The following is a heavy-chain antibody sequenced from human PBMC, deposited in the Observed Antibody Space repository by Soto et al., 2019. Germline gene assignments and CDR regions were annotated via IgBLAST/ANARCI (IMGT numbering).Heavy chain of an antibody. J-gene: IGHJ2*01. CDR2: ISSSGNTI. Sequence: QVQLVESGGGLVKPGGSLRLSCAASGFTFSDYYMSWIRQAPGKGLEWVSYISSSGNTIYYADSVKGRFTISRDNAKNSLYLQMNSLRAEDMAVYYCARDLAVGGVRTLNWYFDLWGRGTLVTVSS. CDR1: GFTFSDYY. CDR3: ARDLAVGGVRTLNWYFDL. V-gene: IGHV3-11*01. D-gene: IGHD6-19*01.